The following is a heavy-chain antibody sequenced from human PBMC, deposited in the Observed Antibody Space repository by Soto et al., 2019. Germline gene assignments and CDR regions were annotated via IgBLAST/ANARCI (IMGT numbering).Heavy chain of an antibody. CDR1: GGSFSGYY. V-gene: IGHV4-34*01. CDR2: INHSGST. J-gene: IGHJ6*02. CDR3: ARAYDYVWGSYRSYYYGMDV. Sequence: SETLSLTCAVYGGSFSGYYWSWIRQPPGKGLEWIGEINHSGSTNYNPSLKSRVTISVDTSKNQFSLKLSSVTAADTAVYYCARAYDYVWGSYRSYYYGMDVWGQGTTVTVSS. D-gene: IGHD3-16*02.